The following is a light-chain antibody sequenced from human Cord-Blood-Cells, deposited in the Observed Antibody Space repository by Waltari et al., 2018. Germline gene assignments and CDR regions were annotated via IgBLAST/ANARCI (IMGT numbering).Light chain of an antibody. Sequence: EIVLTQSPGTLSLSPGERATLSCRASQRVSSSYLAWYQQKPGQAPRLLIYGASSRATGIPDRFSGSGSGTDFTLTISRLEPEDFAVYYWQQYGSSPVTFGQGTKVEIK. J-gene: IGKJ1*01. CDR2: GAS. V-gene: IGKV3-20*01. CDR1: QRVSSSY. CDR3: QQYGSSPVT.